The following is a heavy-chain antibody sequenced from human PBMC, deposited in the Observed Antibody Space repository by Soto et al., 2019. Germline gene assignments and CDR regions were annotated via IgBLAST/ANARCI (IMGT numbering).Heavy chain of an antibody. CDR2: ISAYNGNT. CDR3: ARGLYHYYGSGSEILDWYFDL. Sequence: ASVKVSCKASGYTFTSYGISWVRQAPGQGLEWMGWISAYNGNTNYAQKLQGRVTMTTDTSTSTAYMELRSLRSDDTAVYYCARGLYHYYGSGSEILDWYFDLWGRGTLVTVSS. V-gene: IGHV1-18*01. J-gene: IGHJ2*01. CDR1: GYTFTSYG. D-gene: IGHD3-10*01.